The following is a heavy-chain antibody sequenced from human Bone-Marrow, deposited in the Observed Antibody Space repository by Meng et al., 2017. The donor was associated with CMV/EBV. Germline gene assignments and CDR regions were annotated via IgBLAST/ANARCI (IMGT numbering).Heavy chain of an antibody. D-gene: IGHD3-22*01. V-gene: IGHV1-18*01. J-gene: IGHJ3*02. CDR3: ARGDSSAYYTGPYAFDI. CDR2: ISAYNGNT. Sequence: ASVKVSCKASGYTFTSYGISWVRQAPGQGLEWMGWISAYNGNTNFAQNLQGRVTMTADTSTSTAYMELRSLRSDDTAVYYCARGDSSAYYTGPYAFDIWGQGPMVTVSS. CDR1: GYTFTSYG.